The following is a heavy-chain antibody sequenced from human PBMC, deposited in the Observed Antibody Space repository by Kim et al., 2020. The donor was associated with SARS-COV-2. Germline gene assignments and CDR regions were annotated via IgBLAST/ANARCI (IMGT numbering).Heavy chain of an antibody. CDR1: GFTFSDYY. CDR2: ISSSSYT. CDR3: ARDKGYDFWSGPDAFDI. J-gene: IGHJ3*02. D-gene: IGHD3-3*01. V-gene: IGHV3-11*05. Sequence: GGSLRLSCAASGFTFSDYYMSWIRQAPGKGLEWVSYISSSSYTNYADSVKGRFTISRDNAKNSLYLQMNSLRAEDTAVYYCARDKGYDFWSGPDAFDIWGQGTMVTVSS.